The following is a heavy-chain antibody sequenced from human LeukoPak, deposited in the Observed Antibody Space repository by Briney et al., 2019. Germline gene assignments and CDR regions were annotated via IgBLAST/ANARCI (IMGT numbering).Heavy chain of an antibody. Sequence: SETLSLTCTVSGGSISSYYWSWIRQPPGKGLEWIGYIYYSGSTNYNPSLKSRVTISVDTSKNQFSLKLNSVTAADTAVYYCARHALRGGFDSWGQGTLVAVSS. D-gene: IGHD5-12*01. J-gene: IGHJ4*02. CDR3: ARHALRGGFDS. CDR2: IYYSGST. V-gene: IGHV4-59*08. CDR1: GGSISSYY.